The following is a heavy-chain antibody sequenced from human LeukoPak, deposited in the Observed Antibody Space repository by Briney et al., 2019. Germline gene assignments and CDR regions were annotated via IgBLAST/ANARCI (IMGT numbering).Heavy chain of an antibody. CDR1: GYTFTSYG. J-gene: IGHJ3*02. CDR2: ISAYNGNT. CDR3: ASGGRYFDWFPDAFDI. V-gene: IGHV1-18*01. Sequence: ASVKVSCKASGYTFTSYGISWVRQAPGQGLEWMGWISAYNGNTNYAQKLQGRVTMTTDTSTSTAYMELRSLRSDDTAVYYCASGGRYFDWFPDAFDIWGQGTMVTVSS. D-gene: IGHD3-9*01.